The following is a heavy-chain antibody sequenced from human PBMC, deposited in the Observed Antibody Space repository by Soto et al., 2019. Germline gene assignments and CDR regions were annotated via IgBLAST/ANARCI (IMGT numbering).Heavy chain of an antibody. V-gene: IGHV1-18*01. D-gene: IGHD6-19*01. Sequence: QVRLVQSGAEVEKPGASVNISCKASGYTSTSYGISWVRQAPGQGLEWVGWISPYNGKRHYAQNFQGRVTVTADTSTNTASMELTSLGYGDTAVYYCAIEVCGWSGLDYWGQGALVTVSS. CDR3: AIEVCGWSGLDY. J-gene: IGHJ4*02. CDR1: GYTSTSYG. CDR2: ISPYNGKR.